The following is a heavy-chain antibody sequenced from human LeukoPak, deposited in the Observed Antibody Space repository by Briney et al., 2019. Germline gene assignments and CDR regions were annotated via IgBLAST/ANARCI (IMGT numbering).Heavy chain of an antibody. CDR2: ISSSSRDI. J-gene: IGHJ4*02. D-gene: IGHD1-26*01. CDR3: VREAAATLFDY. Sequence: GGSLRLSCAASGFTFSSYTMNWVRQAPGKGLEWVAAISSSSRDIFYAESVKGRFSISRDNTQNSLSLQMSRLKAEDTAVYYCVREAAATLFDYWGQGTLVTVSS. CDR1: GFTFSSYT. V-gene: IGHV3-21*01.